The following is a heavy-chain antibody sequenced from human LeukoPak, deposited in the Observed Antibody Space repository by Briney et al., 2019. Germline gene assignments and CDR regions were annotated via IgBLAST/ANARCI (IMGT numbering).Heavy chain of an antibody. CDR3: AKDNLHYDFWNGYYEGGNWFDP. CDR2: IRYDGSNK. CDR1: GFTFSSYG. D-gene: IGHD3-3*01. J-gene: IGHJ5*02. Sequence: GGSLRLSCAASGFTFSSYGMHWVRQAPGKGLEWVAFIRYDGSNKYYADSVKGRFTISRDNSKNTLYLQMNSLRAEDTAVYYCAKDNLHYDFWNGYYEGGNWFDPWGQGTLVTVSS. V-gene: IGHV3-30*02.